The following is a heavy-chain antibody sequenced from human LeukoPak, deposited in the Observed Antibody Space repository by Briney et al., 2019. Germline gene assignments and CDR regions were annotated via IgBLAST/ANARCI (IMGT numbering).Heavy chain of an antibody. D-gene: IGHD1-1*01. J-gene: IGHJ4*02. CDR3: ARDHGAIALTNYLDY. CDR2: INRNGGNT. V-gene: IGHV3-20*04. Sequence: GGSLRLSCAASGFTFDDYGMSWVRQAPGKGLEWVSNINRNGGNTAYADSVKGRFTISRDNAKNSLYLQLNSLRAEDTALYYCARDHGAIALTNYLDYWGQGTLVTVSS. CDR1: GFTFDDYG.